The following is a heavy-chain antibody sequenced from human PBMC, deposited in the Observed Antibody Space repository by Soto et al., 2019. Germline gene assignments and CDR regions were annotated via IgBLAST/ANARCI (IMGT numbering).Heavy chain of an antibody. D-gene: IGHD4-4*01. Sequence: SETLSLTCAVYVGSFSGYYWSWIRQPPGKGLEWIGEINHSGSTNYNPSLKSRVTISVDTSKNQFSLKLSSVTAADTAVYYCARIWTTTDYYYDHMDVWGQGKSGTVS. V-gene: IGHV4-34*01. CDR1: VGSFSGYY. CDR3: ARIWTTTDYYYDHMDV. J-gene: IGHJ6*02. CDR2: INHSGST.